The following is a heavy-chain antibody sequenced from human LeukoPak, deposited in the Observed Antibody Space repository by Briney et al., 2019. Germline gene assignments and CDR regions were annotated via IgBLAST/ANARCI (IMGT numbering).Heavy chain of an antibody. CDR1: GYTFTCYY. J-gene: IGHJ5*02. D-gene: IGHD5-12*01. Sequence: ASVKVSCKASGYTFTCYYMHWVRQAPGQGLEWMGIINPSGGSTSYTQKFQGRVTMTRDTSTSTVYMELSSLRSEDTAVYYCARDQNSGYDAQYNWFDPWGQGTLVTVSS. CDR3: ARDQNSGYDAQYNWFDP. CDR2: INPSGGST. V-gene: IGHV1-46*01.